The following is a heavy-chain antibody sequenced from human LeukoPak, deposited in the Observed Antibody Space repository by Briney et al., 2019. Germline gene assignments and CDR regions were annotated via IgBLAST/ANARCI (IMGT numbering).Heavy chain of an antibody. CDR2: IYHSGST. CDR1: GYSISSGYY. V-gene: IGHV4-38-2*02. CDR3: ARSLSGSSGAISY. Sequence: SETLSLTCTASGYSISSGYYWGWIRQPPGKGLEWIGSIYHSGSTYYNPSLKSRVTISVDTSKNQFSLKLSSVTAADTAVYYCARSLSGSSGAISYWGQGTLVTVSS. D-gene: IGHD1-26*01. J-gene: IGHJ4*02.